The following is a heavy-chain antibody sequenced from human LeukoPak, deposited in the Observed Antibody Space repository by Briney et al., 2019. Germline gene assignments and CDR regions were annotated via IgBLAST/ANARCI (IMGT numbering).Heavy chain of an antibody. J-gene: IGHJ4*02. Sequence: GGSLRLSCAASGFTFSSYGMHWVRQAPGKGLEWVAVISYDGSNKYYADSVKGRFTISRDNSKNTLYLQMNSLRAEDTAVYYCAKDMLVTTLDYWGQGTLVTVSS. D-gene: IGHD4-17*01. CDR1: GFTFSSYG. CDR2: ISYDGSNK. CDR3: AKDMLVTTLDY. V-gene: IGHV3-30*18.